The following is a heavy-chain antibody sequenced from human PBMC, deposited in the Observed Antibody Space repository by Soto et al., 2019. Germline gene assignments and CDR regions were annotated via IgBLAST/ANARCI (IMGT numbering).Heavy chain of an antibody. D-gene: IGHD5-18*01. CDR2: ISTYNENM. V-gene: IGHV1-18*04. Sequence: ASLQVSCKDSGYTFTSNASGCVRQAPGQGLDWMGWISTYNENMDTAPQLQGRLTMTTDTSTKTAYMELTNLKLDDTALYYCAYVGGYSTGDYSFDCWGQGTPVTVSS. CDR1: GYTFTSNA. J-gene: IGHJ4*02. CDR3: AYVGGYSTGDYSFDC.